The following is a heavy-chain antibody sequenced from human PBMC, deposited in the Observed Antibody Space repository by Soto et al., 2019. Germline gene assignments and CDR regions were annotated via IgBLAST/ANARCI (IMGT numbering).Heavy chain of an antibody. Sequence: PGESLKISCKGSGYSFTSYWIGWVRQMLGKGLEWMGIIYPGDSDTGYSPSFQGQVTISADQSSTTPHLPWSSLKASDTAMYYCARHPLPSPRQQADYYYYLDVCGKRTTVTVSS. J-gene: IGHJ6*03. D-gene: IGHD6-13*01. V-gene: IGHV5-51*01. CDR1: GYSFTSYW. CDR3: ARHPLPSPRQQADYYYYLDV. CDR2: IYPGDSDT.